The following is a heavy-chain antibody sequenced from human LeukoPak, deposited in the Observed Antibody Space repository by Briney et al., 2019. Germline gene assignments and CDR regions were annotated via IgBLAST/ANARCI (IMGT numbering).Heavy chain of an antibody. CDR2: ISGSGGST. CDR3: ANGLPYYYDSSGFDAFDI. V-gene: IGHV3-23*01. CDR1: GFTFSSYA. Sequence: PGGSLRLSCAASGFTFSSYAMSWVRQAPGKGLEWVSAISGSGGSTYYADSVKGRFTISRDNSKNTLYLQMNSLRAEDTAVYYCANGLPYYYDSSGFDAFDIWGQGTMVTVSS. J-gene: IGHJ3*02. D-gene: IGHD3-22*01.